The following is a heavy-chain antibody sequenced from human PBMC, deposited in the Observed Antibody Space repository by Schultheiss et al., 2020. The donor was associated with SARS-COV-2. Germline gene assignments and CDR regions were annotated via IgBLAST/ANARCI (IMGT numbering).Heavy chain of an antibody. Sequence: GESLKISCAASGFTFSSYDMHWVRQATGKGLEWVSAIGTAGDTYYPGSVRGRFTISRDNAKNSLYLQMNSLRAEDTALYYCAKGPVAAMLSYYFDYWGQGTLVTVSS. CDR3: AKGPVAAMLSYYFDY. CDR1: GFTFSSYD. D-gene: IGHD2-2*01. CDR2: IGTAGDT. V-gene: IGHV3-13*01. J-gene: IGHJ4*02.